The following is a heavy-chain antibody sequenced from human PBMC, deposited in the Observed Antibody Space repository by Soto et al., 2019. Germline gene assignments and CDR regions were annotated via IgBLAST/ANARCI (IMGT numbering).Heavy chain of an antibody. V-gene: IGHV3-15*01. CDR3: TTVSTDLDY. J-gene: IGHJ4*02. CDR1: GFTFSNAW. Sequence: EVQLVESGGGLVKPGGSLRLSCAASGFTFSNAWMSWVRQAPGKGLEWVGRIKGKTDGGTTDYAAPVKGRFTISRDDSKNTLYLQMNSLKTEDTAVYYCTTVSTDLDYWGQGTLVTVSS. CDR2: IKGKTDGGTT.